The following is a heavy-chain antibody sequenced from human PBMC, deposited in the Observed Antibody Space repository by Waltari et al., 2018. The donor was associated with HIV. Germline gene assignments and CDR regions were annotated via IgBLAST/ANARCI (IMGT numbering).Heavy chain of an antibody. CDR3: AGSSSWFDY. CDR2: ISSSSSYL. Sequence: EVQLVESGGGLVKPGGSLRRSGAAAGFTFSSYSMNWVRQAPGKGLEWVSSISSSSSYLYYADSVKGRFTISRDNAKSSLYLQMNSLRAEDTAVYYCAGSSSWFDYWGQGTLVTVSS. V-gene: IGHV3-21*01. J-gene: IGHJ4*02. CDR1: GFTFSSYS. D-gene: IGHD6-13*01.